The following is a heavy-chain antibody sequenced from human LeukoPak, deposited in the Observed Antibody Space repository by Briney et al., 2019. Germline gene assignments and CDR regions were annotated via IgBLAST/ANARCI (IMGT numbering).Heavy chain of an antibody. J-gene: IGHJ5*02. CDR1: GGSVSSGSYY. CDR2: IYYSGST. V-gene: IGHV4-61*01. CDR3: ARDSGSYFPWFDP. D-gene: IGHD1-26*01. Sequence: SETLSLTCTVSGGSVSSGSYYWSWIGQPPGKGLEWIGYIYYSGSTNYNPSLKSRVTISVDTSKNQFSLKLSSVTAADTAVYYCARDSGSYFPWFDPWGQGTLVTVSS.